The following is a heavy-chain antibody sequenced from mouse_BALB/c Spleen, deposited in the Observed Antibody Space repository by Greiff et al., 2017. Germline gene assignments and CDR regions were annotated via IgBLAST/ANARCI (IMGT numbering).Heavy chain of an antibody. CDR2: ISSGGST. J-gene: IGHJ2*01. V-gene: IGHV5-6-5*01. D-gene: IGHD1-1*01. CDR1: GFTFSSYA. CDR3: ARGVYYYGSTYFDY. Sequence: EVKLMESGGGLVKPGGSLKLSCAASGFTFSSYAMSWVRQTPEKRLEWVASISSGGSTYYPDSVKGRFTISRDNARNILYLQMSSLRSEDTAMYYCARGVYYYGSTYFDYWGQAPLSQSPQ.